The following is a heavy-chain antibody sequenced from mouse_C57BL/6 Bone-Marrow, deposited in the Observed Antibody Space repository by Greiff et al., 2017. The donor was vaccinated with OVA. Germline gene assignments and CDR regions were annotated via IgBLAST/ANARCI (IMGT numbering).Heavy chain of an antibody. J-gene: IGHJ2*01. V-gene: IGHV5-9-1*02. Sequence: EVKLVESGEGLVKPGGSLKLSCAASGFTFSSYAMSWVRQTPEKRLEWVAYISSGGDYIYYADTVKGRFTISRDNARNTLYLQMSSLKSEDTAMYYCTRDSSSLYYFDYGGQGTTPTVSS. D-gene: IGHD1-1*01. CDR1: GFTFSSYA. CDR3: TRDSSSLYYFDY. CDR2: ISSGGDYI.